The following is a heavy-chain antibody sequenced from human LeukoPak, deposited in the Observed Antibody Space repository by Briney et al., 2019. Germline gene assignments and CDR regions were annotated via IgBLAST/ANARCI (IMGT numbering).Heavy chain of an antibody. J-gene: IGHJ4*02. V-gene: IGHV1-3*01. CDR2: IDAGNGDT. Sequence: ASVKVSCKASGYTFSDYAMHWVRQAPGQRFEWMGWIDAGNGDTRYSQKFQGRVTITRDTSASTAYIELRSLRSEDTAMYYCARESTSGWPLDHWGQETLVTISS. D-gene: IGHD6-25*01. CDR1: GYTFSDYA. CDR3: ARESTSGWPLDH.